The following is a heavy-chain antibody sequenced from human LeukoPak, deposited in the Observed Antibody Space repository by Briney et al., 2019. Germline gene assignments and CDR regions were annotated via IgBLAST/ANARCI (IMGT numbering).Heavy chain of an antibody. CDR3: AKDIKDDSSGWYFDL. D-gene: IGHD3-22*01. V-gene: IGHV3-43*02. Sequence: GGSLRLSCAASGFTFDDYAMHWVRHAPGKGLEWVSLISGDGGSTYYADSVKGRFTISRDNSKNSLYLQMNSLRTEDTALYYCAKDIKDDSSGWYFDLWGRGTLVTVSS. CDR2: ISGDGGST. J-gene: IGHJ2*01. CDR1: GFTFDDYA.